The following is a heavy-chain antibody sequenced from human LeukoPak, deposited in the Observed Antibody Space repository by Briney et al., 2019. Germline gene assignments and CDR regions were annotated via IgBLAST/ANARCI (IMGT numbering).Heavy chain of an antibody. Sequence: ASVKVSCKASGYTFTGYYMHWVRQAPGQGLEWMGWINPNSGGTDYAQKFQGRVTMTRDTSISTAYMEVSRLRSDDTAVYYCARDYYDSSGYLRFDPWGQGTLVTVSS. CDR2: INPNSGGT. D-gene: IGHD3-22*01. CDR3: ARDYYDSSGYLRFDP. J-gene: IGHJ5*02. CDR1: GYTFTGYY. V-gene: IGHV1-2*02.